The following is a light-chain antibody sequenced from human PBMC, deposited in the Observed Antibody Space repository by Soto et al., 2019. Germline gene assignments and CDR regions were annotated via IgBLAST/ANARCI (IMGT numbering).Light chain of an antibody. V-gene: IGKV1-13*02. CDR1: QGISNS. J-gene: IGKJ1*01. CDR2: LAS. CDR3: QQLIRFPTK. Sequence: AIQLTQSPSSLSASVGDRVTITCRASQGISNSLAWYQQKPGKAPKLLMYLASSLQSGVPPRFSGTGSGTNFTLTISSLPPEDFATYYCQQLIRFPTKFGQGTKVEIK.